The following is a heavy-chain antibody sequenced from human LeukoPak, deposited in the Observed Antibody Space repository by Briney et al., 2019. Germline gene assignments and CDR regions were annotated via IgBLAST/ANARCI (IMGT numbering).Heavy chain of an antibody. J-gene: IGHJ5*02. CDR1: GGTFTSYS. Sequence: GASVKVSCKASGGTFTSYSISWVRQAPGQGLEWMGGIVPIFGTANYAQKFQGRVTITADESTSTAYVELSSLRSEDTAVYYCARVDQNWFDPWGQGTLVTVSS. CDR2: IVPIFGTA. V-gene: IGHV1-69*01. D-gene: IGHD2-2*01. CDR3: ARVDQNWFDP.